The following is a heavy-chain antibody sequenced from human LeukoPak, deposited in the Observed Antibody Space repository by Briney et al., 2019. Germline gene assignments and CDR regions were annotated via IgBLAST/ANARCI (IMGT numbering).Heavy chain of an antibody. J-gene: IGHJ6*03. CDR1: GYSISSGYY. Sequence: SETLSLTCTVSGYSISSGYYWGWIRQPPGKGLEWIGRIYTSGSTNYNPSLKSRVTISVDTSKNQFSLKLSSVTAADTAVYYCARAGSGFVSVVTAHQNYYYYMDVWGKGTTVTISS. V-gene: IGHV4-38-2*02. D-gene: IGHD2-21*02. CDR3: ARAGSGFVSVVTAHQNYYYYMDV. CDR2: IYTSGST.